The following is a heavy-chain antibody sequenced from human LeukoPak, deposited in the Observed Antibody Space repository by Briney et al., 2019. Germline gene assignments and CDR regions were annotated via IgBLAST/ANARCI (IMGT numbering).Heavy chain of an antibody. CDR3: ARSYSYGRFRSNSFDY. Sequence: PGGSLRLSCADSAFTFSNFWMNWVRQAPGEGLEWVSSISSSSSYIYYADSVKGRFTISRDNAKNSLYLQMNSLRAEDTAVYYCARSYSYGRFRSNSFDYWGQGTLVTVSS. CDR2: ISSSSSYI. V-gene: IGHV3-21*01. J-gene: IGHJ4*02. CDR1: AFTFSNFW. D-gene: IGHD5-18*01.